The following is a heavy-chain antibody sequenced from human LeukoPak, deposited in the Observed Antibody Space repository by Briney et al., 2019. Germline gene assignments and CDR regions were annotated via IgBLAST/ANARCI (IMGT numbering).Heavy chain of an antibody. CDR3: QKNGQSSYVSCFDY. J-gene: IGHJ4*02. V-gene: IGHV3-9*01. D-gene: IGHD5-18*01. Sequence: GGSLRLSCAASGFTFDDYAMHWVRQAPGKGLEWVSGISWDSGSIGYADSVKGRFTISRDNAKNSLYLQMNSLRAEDTALYYFQKNGQSSYVSCFDYWGQGTLVTVSS. CDR2: ISWDSGSI. CDR1: GFTFDDYA.